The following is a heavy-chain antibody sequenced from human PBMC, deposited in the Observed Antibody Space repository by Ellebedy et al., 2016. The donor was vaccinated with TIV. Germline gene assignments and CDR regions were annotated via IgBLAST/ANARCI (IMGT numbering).Heavy chain of an antibody. CDR1: GGTFSSYA. J-gene: IGHJ3*02. CDR2: IIPILGIA. CDR3: ASYRSSGYYYAEPDDAFDI. Sequence: SVKVSXXASGGTFSSYAISWVRQAPGQGLEWMGRIIPILGIANYAQKFQGRVTITADKSTSTAYMELSSLRSEDTAVYYCASYRSSGYYYAEPDDAFDIWGQGTMVTVSS. V-gene: IGHV1-69*04. D-gene: IGHD3-22*01.